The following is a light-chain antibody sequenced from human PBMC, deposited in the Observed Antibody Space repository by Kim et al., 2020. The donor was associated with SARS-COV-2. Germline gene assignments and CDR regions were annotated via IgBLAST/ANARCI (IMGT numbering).Light chain of an antibody. J-gene: IGKJ5*01. CDR1: PSLLLGNGYIY. CDR2: LGS. CDR3: MQPKQPPLT. V-gene: IGKV2-28*01. Sequence: PASIPCRSCPSLLLGNGYIYLYWYLQKPGQSPQLLVYLGSQWAAGVPDRFSGSGSGTDFTLKISRVEAEDFGVYYWMQPKQPPLTFGRGTRLEIK.